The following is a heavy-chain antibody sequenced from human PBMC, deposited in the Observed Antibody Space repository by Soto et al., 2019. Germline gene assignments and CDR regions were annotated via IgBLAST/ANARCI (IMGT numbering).Heavy chain of an antibody. J-gene: IGHJ6*03. CDR2: IYQSGST. V-gene: IGHV4-4*02. Sequence: QVQLQESGPGLVKPSGTLSLTCAVSSGSISSSNWWRWVRQPPGKGLEWVGAIYQSGSTNYNPSLKSRVTISVDQSKNQFSLKLSSVTAADTAVYYCAREEGYYYYMDVWGKGTTVTVSS. CDR3: AREEGYYYYMDV. CDR1: SGSISSSNW.